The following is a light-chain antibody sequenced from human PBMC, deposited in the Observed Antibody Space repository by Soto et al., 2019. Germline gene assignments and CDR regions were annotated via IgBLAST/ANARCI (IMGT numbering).Light chain of an antibody. V-gene: IGLV5-37*01. J-gene: IGLJ2*01. CDR2: YYSDSDK. CDR3: MIWPSNAPV. CDR1: SDINVGSYN. Sequence: QSVLTQPPSSSASPGESARLTCTLPSDINVGSYNIYWYQQKPGSPPRYLLYYYSDSDKGQGSGVPSRFSGSKDASANTGILLTSGLQSEDEADYYWMIWPSNAPVFGGGTKVTVL.